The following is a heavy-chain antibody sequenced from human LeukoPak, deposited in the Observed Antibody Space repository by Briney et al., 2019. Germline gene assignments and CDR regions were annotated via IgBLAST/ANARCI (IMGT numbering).Heavy chain of an antibody. CDR1: GYPLGRNYF. J-gene: IGHJ5*01. V-gene: IGHV4-38-2*01. CDR3: ARYDSRGSASTRFDS. Sequence: SETLSLTCAVSGYPLGRNYFWGWVRQPPGKRLEWIGRIYGSESTTYNPSLMNRVTISVDTSRNHLSLQPTSATAADTAVYYCARYDSRGSASTRFDSWGQGILVTISS. CDR2: IYGSEST. D-gene: IGHD4-23*01.